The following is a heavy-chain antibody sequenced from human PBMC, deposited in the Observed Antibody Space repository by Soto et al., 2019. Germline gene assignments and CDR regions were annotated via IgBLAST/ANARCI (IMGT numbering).Heavy chain of an antibody. Sequence: SETLSLTCTVSGGSISSYYWSWIRQPPGKGLEWIGYIYYSGSTNYNPSLKSRVTISVDTSKNQFSLKLSSVTAADTAVYYCARVRFLEWYFDYWGQGTLVTVSS. CDR2: IYYSGST. CDR1: GGSISSYY. V-gene: IGHV4-59*01. CDR3: ARVRFLEWYFDY. J-gene: IGHJ4*02. D-gene: IGHD3-3*01.